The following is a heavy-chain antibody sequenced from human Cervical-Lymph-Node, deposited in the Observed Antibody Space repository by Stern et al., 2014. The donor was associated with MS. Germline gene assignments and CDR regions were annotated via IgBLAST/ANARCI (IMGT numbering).Heavy chain of an antibody. CDR3: ARDHFTTSLDV. Sequence: VQLVESGPGLVKPSQTLSLPCTVSGGSISSDNYYWTWLRPHPGKGLEWIGHIYYSGTTYYNPSLKSRVSITVDTSQNLFSLRLSSVTAADTAVHYCARDHFTTSLDVWGHGTTVTVS. V-gene: IGHV4-31*03. CDR1: GGSISSDNYY. D-gene: IGHD3-22*01. J-gene: IGHJ6*02. CDR2: IYYSGTT.